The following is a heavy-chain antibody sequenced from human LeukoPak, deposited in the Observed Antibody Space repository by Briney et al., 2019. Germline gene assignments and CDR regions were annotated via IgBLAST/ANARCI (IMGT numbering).Heavy chain of an antibody. CDR3: ARFGYVAAVDL. V-gene: IGHV3-7*01. CDR1: GFSFSAYW. J-gene: IGHJ4*02. CDR2: INPAGTET. Sequence: GGSLRLSCAAPGFSFSAYWMTWVRQAPGTGLEWVANINPAGTETYYVGPVKGRFTISRDNAKNLLYLQMNSLRAEDTAVYYCARFGYVAAVDLWGQGTLVTVSS. D-gene: IGHD2-15*01.